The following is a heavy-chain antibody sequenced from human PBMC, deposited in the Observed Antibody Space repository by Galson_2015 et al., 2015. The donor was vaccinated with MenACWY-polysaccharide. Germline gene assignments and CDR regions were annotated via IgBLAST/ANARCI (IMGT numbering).Heavy chain of an antibody. CDR2: ITGSSTI. Sequence: SLRLSCAASGFTFSDFYMSWLRQAPGKEPEWVAYITGSSTISYAETVKGRFTISRDNANNSLSLQMNSLRAEDTAVYYCATERITVAGTRLDYWGQGTLVTVSS. D-gene: IGHD6-19*01. CDR3: ATERITVAGTRLDY. J-gene: IGHJ4*02. CDR1: GFTFSDFY. V-gene: IGHV3-11*01.